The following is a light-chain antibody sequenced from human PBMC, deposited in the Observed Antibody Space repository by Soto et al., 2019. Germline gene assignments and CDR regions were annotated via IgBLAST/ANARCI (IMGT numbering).Light chain of an antibody. CDR1: QGNNTF. CDR3: QQLTDRRLS. J-gene: IGKJ2*01. V-gene: IGKV1-9*01. CDR2: AAS. Sequence: IQLTQSPSSLSASVGDRVTISCRASQGNNTFVAWYQQKSGKAPKLLIFAASTLQSGVPSRFSGSGSGTDFTLTTSSLQPEDFATYYCQQLTDRRLSFGQGTKVDIK.